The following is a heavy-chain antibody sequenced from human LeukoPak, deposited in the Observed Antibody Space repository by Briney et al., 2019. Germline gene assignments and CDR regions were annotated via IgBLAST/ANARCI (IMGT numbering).Heavy chain of an antibody. CDR2: TYYRSKWYN. CDR3: ARDRWEGYCSGGSCYSGRHLDY. J-gene: IGHJ4*02. CDR1: GDSVSSNSAA. D-gene: IGHD2-15*01. V-gene: IGHV6-1*01. Sequence: SQTLSLTCAISGDSVSSNSAAWNWIRQSPSRGLEWLGRTYYRSKWYNDYAVSVKSRITINPDTSKNQFSLQLNSATPEDTAVYYCARDRWEGYCSGGSCYSGRHLDYWGQGTLVTVSS.